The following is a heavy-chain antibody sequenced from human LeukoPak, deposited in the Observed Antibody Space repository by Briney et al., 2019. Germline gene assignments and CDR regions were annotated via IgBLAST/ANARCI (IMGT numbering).Heavy chain of an antibody. J-gene: IGHJ5*02. V-gene: IGHV4-59*01. D-gene: IGHD6-6*01. CDR2: IYYSGST. CDR3: ARGIRAYSSSSAFDP. CDR1: GGSISSYY. Sequence: SETLSLTCTVSGGSISSYYWSWIRQPPGKGLEWIGYIYYSGSTNYNPSLKSRVTISVDTSKNQFSLKLSSVTAAGTAVYYCARGIRAYSSSSAFDPWGQGTLVTVSS.